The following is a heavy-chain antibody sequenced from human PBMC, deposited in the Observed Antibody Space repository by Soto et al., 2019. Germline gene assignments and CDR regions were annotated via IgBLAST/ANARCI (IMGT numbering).Heavy chain of an antibody. J-gene: IGHJ4*02. CDR1: GYTFTSYG. D-gene: IGHD3-22*01. V-gene: IGHV1-18*01. CDR2: ISAYNGNT. Sequence: QVQLVQSGAEVKKPGASVKVSCKASGYTFTSYGISWVRQAPGQGLEWMGWISAYNGNTNYAQKLQGRVTMTTDTSTSTAYMELRSLRSDDTAVYYCARWGDQSYYDSSGYPYYFDYWGQGTLVTVSS. CDR3: ARWGDQSYYDSSGYPYYFDY.